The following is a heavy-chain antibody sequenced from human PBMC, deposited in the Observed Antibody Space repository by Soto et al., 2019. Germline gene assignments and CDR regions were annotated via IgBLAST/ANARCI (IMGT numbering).Heavy chain of an antibody. CDR1: GGSISSSSYY. J-gene: IGHJ4*02. D-gene: IGHD6-19*01. CDR2: IYYSGST. V-gene: IGHV4-39*01. Sequence: SETLSLTCTVFGGSISSSSYYWGWIRQPPGKGLEWIGGIYYSGSTYYNPSLKSRVTISVDTSKNQFSLKLSSVTAADTAMYYCAYSSGWLNHVDYWGQGTLVTVSS. CDR3: AYSSGWLNHVDY.